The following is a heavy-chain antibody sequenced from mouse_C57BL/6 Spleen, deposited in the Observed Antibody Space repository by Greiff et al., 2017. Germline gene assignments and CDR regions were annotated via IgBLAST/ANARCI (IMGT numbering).Heavy chain of an antibody. CDR3: ARGDVYGNYGDYFDY. Sequence: EVQLQQSGPELVKPGASVKISCKASGYTFTDYYMNWVKQSHGKSLEWIGDINPNNGGTSYNQKFKGKATLTVDKSSSTAYMELRSLTSEDSAVYYCARGDVYGNYGDYFDYWGQGTTLTVSS. CDR1: GYTFTDYY. J-gene: IGHJ2*01. D-gene: IGHD2-1*01. V-gene: IGHV1-26*01. CDR2: INPNNGGT.